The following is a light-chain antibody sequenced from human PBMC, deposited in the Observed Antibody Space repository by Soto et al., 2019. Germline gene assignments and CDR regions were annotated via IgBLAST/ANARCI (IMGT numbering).Light chain of an antibody. CDR1: QSISSY. J-gene: IGKJ1*01. Sequence: DIQMTQSQSSLSASVGDRVTITCRASQSISSYLNWYQQKPGKAPKILIYAASSLQSGVPSRFSGTGSGSDFTLTISSLQPEDFATYYCQQSYSTPWTVGQGTEVEIK. V-gene: IGKV1-39*01. CDR3: QQSYSTPWT. CDR2: AAS.